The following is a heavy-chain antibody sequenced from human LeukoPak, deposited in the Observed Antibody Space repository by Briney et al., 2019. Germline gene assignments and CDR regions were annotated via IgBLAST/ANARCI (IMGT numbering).Heavy chain of an antibody. CDR1: GFPFSSYW. CDR3: ARDAGNSGYGCDL. Sequence: GGSLRLSCVASGFPFSSYWMTWVRQAPGKGLEWVANIKQDGSKKSYVDSVKGRFTISRDNARNSLYLQMNNLRGEDTAIYHCARDAGNSGYGCDLWGQGTLVTVSS. CDR2: IKQDGSKK. D-gene: IGHD5-12*01. V-gene: IGHV3-7*01. J-gene: IGHJ5*02.